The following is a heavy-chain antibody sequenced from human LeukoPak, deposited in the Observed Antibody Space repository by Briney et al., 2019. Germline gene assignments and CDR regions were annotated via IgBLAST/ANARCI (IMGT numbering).Heavy chain of an antibody. Sequence: SETLSLTCAVYGVSFSGYYWSWIRPPPGKGLVWWGELNHSGSTNYNPCLKSRVTISVDTSRNQFSLKLRSVPAADTAVYYCARVIYDYVWGSYRYPPYYFDHWGQGTLVTVSS. CDR3: ARVIYDYVWGSYRYPPYYFDH. D-gene: IGHD3-16*02. J-gene: IGHJ4*02. V-gene: IGHV4-34*01. CDR2: LNHSGST. CDR1: GVSFSGYY.